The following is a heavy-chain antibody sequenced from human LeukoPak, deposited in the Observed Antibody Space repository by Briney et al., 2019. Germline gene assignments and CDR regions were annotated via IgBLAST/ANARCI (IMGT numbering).Heavy chain of an antibody. Sequence: ASVKVSCKASGYTFTGYYMHWVRQAPGQGLEWMGWINPNSGGTNYAQKFQGRVTMTRDTSICTVYMELSRLRSDDQAVYYCARATTLTYCDFWSCYPYSDYRGQGTLVTVSS. CDR1: GYTFTGYY. CDR3: ARATTLTYCDFWSCYPYSDY. D-gene: IGHD3-3*01. V-gene: IGHV1-2*02. CDR2: INPNSGGT. J-gene: IGHJ4*02.